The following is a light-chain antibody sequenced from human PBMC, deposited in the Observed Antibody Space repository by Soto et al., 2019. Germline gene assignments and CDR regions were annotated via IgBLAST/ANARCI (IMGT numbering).Light chain of an antibody. CDR2: STN. Sequence: QTVVTQEPSFSVSPGGTVTLTCGLSSGSVSTNYHPSWYQQTPGQAPRTLIYSTNTRSSGVPDRFSGSILGNKAALTITGAQADDESDYYCVLYMGSGTCVFGGGTKVTVL. CDR1: SGSVSTNYH. V-gene: IGLV8-61*01. J-gene: IGLJ3*02. CDR3: VLYMGSGTCV.